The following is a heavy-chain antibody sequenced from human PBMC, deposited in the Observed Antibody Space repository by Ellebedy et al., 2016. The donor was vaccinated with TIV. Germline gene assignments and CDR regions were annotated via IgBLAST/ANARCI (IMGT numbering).Heavy chain of an antibody. J-gene: IGHJ4*02. D-gene: IGHD2/OR15-2a*01. CDR1: GFTLSSYS. CDR3: ARTEKGTFYFDY. V-gene: IGHV3-48*04. CDR2: ITGSGSTI. Sequence: PGGSLTLSCAASGFTLSSYSMNWVRQAPGKGPEWVSYITGSGSTIYYADSVKGRFTVSRDNAENSLYQQMDRLRAEDTAVYYCARTEKGTFYFDYWGQGTLVTVSS.